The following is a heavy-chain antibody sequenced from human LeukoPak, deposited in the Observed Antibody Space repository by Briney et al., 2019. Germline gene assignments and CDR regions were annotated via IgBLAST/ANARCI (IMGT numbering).Heavy chain of an antibody. Sequence: GGSLRLSCAASGFTFSSYGMHWVRQAPGKGLEWVAVISYDGSNTYYADSVKGRFTISRDNSKNMLYLQMNSLRAEDTAVYYCARPYYYGSRSYMDYWGQGTLVTVSS. D-gene: IGHD3-10*01. V-gene: IGHV3-30*03. CDR2: ISYDGSNT. CDR3: ARPYYYGSRSYMDY. CDR1: GFTFSSYG. J-gene: IGHJ4*02.